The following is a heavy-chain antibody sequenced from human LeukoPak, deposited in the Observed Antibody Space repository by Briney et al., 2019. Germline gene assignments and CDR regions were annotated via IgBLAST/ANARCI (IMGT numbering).Heavy chain of an antibody. CDR3: ARGLRYYDFWSGYFYPVDY. V-gene: IGHV1-8*01. CDR2: MNPNSGNT. Sequence: GASVKVSCKASGYTFTSYDINWVRQATGRGLEWMGWMNPNSGNTGYAQKFQGRVTMTRNTSISTAYMELSSLRSEDTAVYYCARGLRYYDFWSGYFYPVDYWGQGTLVTVSS. CDR1: GYTFTSYD. D-gene: IGHD3-3*01. J-gene: IGHJ4*02.